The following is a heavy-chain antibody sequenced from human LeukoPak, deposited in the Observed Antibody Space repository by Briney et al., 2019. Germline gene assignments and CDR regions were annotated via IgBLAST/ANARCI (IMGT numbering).Heavy chain of an antibody. CDR3: ARHYYDSSGYSVGFDY. D-gene: IGHD3-22*01. V-gene: IGHV4-31*03. Sequence: SETLSLTCTVPGGSISSGGYYWSWTRQHPGKGLEWIGYIYYSGSTYYNPSLKSRVTISVDTSKNQFSLKLSSVTAADTAVYYCARHYYDSSGYSVGFDYWGQGTLVTVSS. CDR1: GGSISSGGYY. CDR2: IYYSGST. J-gene: IGHJ4*02.